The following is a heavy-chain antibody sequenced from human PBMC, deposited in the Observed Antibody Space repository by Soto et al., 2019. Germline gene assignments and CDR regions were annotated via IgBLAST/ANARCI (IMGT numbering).Heavy chain of an antibody. CDR3: ARRFRVGYCSSTSCYGAPAADY. J-gene: IGHJ4*02. D-gene: IGHD2-2*01. V-gene: IGHV4-34*01. CDR1: GGSFSGYY. Sequence: SETLSLTCAVYGGSFSGYYWSWIRQPPGKGLEWIGEINHSGSTNYNPSLKSRVTISVDTSKNQFSLKLSSVTAADTAVYYCARRFRVGYCSSTSCYGAPAADYWGQGTLVTVSS. CDR2: INHSGST.